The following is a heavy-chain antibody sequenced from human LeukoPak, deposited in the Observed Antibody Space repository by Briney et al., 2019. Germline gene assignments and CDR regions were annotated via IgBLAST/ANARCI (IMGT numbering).Heavy chain of an antibody. V-gene: IGHV3-21*01. Sequence: GGSLRLSCAASGFTFSSYSMTWVRQAPGKGLEWVSSISSTSNFIYYADSVKGRFTISRDNAKNSLYLQMNSLRAEDTAVYYCASCTSTSCSKEGLDYWGQGTLVTVSS. CDR3: ASCTSTSCSKEGLDY. D-gene: IGHD2-2*01. CDR1: GFTFSSYS. J-gene: IGHJ4*02. CDR2: ISSTSNFI.